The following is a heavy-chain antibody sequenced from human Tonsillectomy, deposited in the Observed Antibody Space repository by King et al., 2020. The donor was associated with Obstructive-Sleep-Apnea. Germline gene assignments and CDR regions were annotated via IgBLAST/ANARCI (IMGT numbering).Heavy chain of an antibody. J-gene: IGHJ4*02. D-gene: IGHD3-10*01. CDR2: INTRGTT. V-gene: IGHV3-23*04. Sequence: VQLVESGGGMVQPGGSLRLSCAASGFTFSSYGISWVRQAPGKGLEWVSAINTRGTTFYAGSVGGRFTISRDNSKYTVNLQVNSLRAEDTALYYCAKEGGGSGDYWVDSWGQGTLVTVSS. CDR1: GFTFSSYG. CDR3: AKEGGGSGDYWVDS.